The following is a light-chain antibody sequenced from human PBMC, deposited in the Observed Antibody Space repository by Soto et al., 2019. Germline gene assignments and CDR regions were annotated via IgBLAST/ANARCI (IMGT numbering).Light chain of an antibody. CDR1: SSNIGAGYD. CDR3: QSYDSSLSGAV. V-gene: IGLV1-40*01. Sequence: QAVVTQPPSVSRAPGQRVTISCTGSSSNIGAGYDVHWYQQLPGTAPKLLIYGNSNRPSGVPDRFSGSKSGTSASLAITGLQAEDEAHYYCQSYDSSLSGAVFGGGTQLTIL. J-gene: IGLJ7*01. CDR2: GNS.